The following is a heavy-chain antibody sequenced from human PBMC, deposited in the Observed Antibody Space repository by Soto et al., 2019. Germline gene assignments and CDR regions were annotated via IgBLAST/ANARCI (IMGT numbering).Heavy chain of an antibody. Sequence: EVQLVESGGGLVQPGGSLRLSCAASGFTVSSNYMSWVRQAPGKGLEWVSVIYSGGSTYYADSVKGRFTISRHNSKNTLYLQMNGLRAEDTAVYYCASLRYGDYPEYFDYWGQGTLVTVSS. V-gene: IGHV3-53*04. CDR3: ASLRYGDYPEYFDY. D-gene: IGHD4-17*01. J-gene: IGHJ4*02. CDR2: IYSGGST. CDR1: GFTVSSNY.